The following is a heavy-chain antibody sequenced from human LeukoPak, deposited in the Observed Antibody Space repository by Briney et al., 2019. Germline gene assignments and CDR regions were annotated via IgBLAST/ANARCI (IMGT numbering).Heavy chain of an antibody. J-gene: IGHJ4*02. CDR1: GFTLSSYG. Sequence: QAGGSRRLSCAASGFTLSSYGMDWVRQAPGKGLEWVAVISYDGSNKYYADSVKGRFTISRDNSKNTLYLQTNSLRAEDTAVYYSAKNEPAAGLYYWGQGTLVTVSS. D-gene: IGHD6-13*01. CDR3: AKNEPAAGLYY. V-gene: IGHV3-30*18. CDR2: ISYDGSNK.